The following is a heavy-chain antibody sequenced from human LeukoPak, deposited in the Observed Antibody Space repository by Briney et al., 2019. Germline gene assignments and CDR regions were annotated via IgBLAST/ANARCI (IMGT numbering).Heavy chain of an antibody. D-gene: IGHD1-26*01. J-gene: IGHJ5*02. CDR3: PRGVPSVGGTPTLAP. CDR2: INGGGGNT. V-gene: IGHV3-23*01. CDR1: GFTFNSYV. Sequence: GGSLRLSCAASGFTFNSYVMSWVRQAPGKGLEWVSAINGGGGNTYYADSVKGRFTISRDNSKNTLYLQMNSLRAEDTAVYYCPRGVPSVGGTPTLAPGGQEPW.